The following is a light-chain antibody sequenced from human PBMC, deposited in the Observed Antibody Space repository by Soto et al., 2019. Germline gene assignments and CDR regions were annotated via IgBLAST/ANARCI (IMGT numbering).Light chain of an antibody. CDR1: SSDVGGYNY. CDR2: DVT. CDR3: SSPAGSSVV. V-gene: IGLV2-11*01. J-gene: IGLJ1*01. Sequence: QSALTQPRSVSGSPGQSVTISCTGTSSDVGGYNYVSWYQQHPGKAPKLMIYDVTTRPSGVPDRFSGSKSGNTASLTISGLTAEDEDDYYCSSPAGSSVVFGTGTKVTVL.